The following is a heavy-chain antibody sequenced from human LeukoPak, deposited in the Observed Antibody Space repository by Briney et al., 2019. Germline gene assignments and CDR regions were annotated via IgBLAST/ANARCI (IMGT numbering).Heavy chain of an antibody. CDR2: ISYDGSNK. V-gene: IGHV3-30*18. D-gene: IGHD6-13*01. CDR3: AKGGELAAVALDY. Sequence: GGSLRLSCAASGFTFSSYGMHWVRQAPGKGLEWVAVISYDGSNKYYADSVKGRFTISRDNSKNTLYLQMNSLRAEDTAVYYCAKGGELAAVALDYWGQGTLVTASS. CDR1: GFTFSSYG. J-gene: IGHJ4*02.